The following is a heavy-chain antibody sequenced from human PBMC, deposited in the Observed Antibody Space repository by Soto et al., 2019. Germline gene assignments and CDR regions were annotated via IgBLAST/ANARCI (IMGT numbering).Heavy chain of an antibody. Sequence: VQLVESGGGLVQPGGSLRLSCAASGFTFSSYWMHWVRQAPGKGLVWVSRINSDGSSTSYADSVKGRFTISRDNAKNTLYLQMNSLRAEDTAVYYCVRTSLVVAAATREDSWGQGTLVTVSS. CDR1: GFTFSSYW. D-gene: IGHD2-15*01. V-gene: IGHV3-74*01. CDR2: INSDGSST. J-gene: IGHJ4*02. CDR3: VRTSLVVAAATREDS.